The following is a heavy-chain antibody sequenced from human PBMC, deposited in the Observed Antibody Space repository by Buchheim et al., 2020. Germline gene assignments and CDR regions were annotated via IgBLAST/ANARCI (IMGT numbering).Heavy chain of an antibody. CDR1: GGSFSGYY. CDR3: ASFLRYSTTFDP. CDR2: INHSGST. J-gene: IGHJ5*02. D-gene: IGHD2-21*01. Sequence: QVQLQQWDAGLLKPSETLSLTCAVYGGSFSGYYWSWIRQPPGKGLEWIGEINHSGSTNYNPSLKSRVTISVDTSKNQFSLKLSSVTAADTAVYYCASFLRYSTTFDPWGQGTL. V-gene: IGHV4-34*01.